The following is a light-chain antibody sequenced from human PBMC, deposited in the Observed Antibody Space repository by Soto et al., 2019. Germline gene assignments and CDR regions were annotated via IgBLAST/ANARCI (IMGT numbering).Light chain of an antibody. CDR3: QQYNSYSSWT. Sequence: DIQMTQSPSTLSASVGDRVTITCRASQSLNSLLAWYQQKPGRAPKLLIYDASTLESGVPSRFSCSGSGTEFTLTISSLQTDDFATYYCQQYNSYSSWTFGQGTKVDIK. CDR2: DAS. V-gene: IGKV1-5*01. CDR1: QSLNSL. J-gene: IGKJ1*01.